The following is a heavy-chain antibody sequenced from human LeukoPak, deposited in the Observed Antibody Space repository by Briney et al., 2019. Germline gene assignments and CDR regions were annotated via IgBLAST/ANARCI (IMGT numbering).Heavy chain of an antibody. D-gene: IGHD1-7*01. Sequence: GASVKVSCKASGYTFTGYYMHWVRQAPGQGLEWMGWINPNSGGTNYAQKFQGRVTMTRDTSISTAYMELSRLRSDDAAVYYCASSITGTTGGAFDIWGQGTMVTVSS. CDR3: ASSITGTTGGAFDI. CDR1: GYTFTGYY. J-gene: IGHJ3*02. CDR2: INPNSGGT. V-gene: IGHV1-2*02.